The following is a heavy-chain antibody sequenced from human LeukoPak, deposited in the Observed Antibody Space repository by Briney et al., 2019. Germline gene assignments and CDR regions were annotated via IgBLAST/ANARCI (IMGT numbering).Heavy chain of an antibody. Sequence: SVKVSCKASGFTFTRSAMRWVRQARGQRLEWIGWIVVGSGNTNYAQKFQERVTITRDMSTSTSYMELNSLRSEDTAVYYCAAADYYDSSGYYPYAFHIWGQGTMVTVSS. J-gene: IGHJ3*02. CDR3: AAADYYDSSGYYPYAFHI. CDR2: IVVGSGNT. V-gene: IGHV1-58*02. D-gene: IGHD3-22*01. CDR1: GFTFTRSA.